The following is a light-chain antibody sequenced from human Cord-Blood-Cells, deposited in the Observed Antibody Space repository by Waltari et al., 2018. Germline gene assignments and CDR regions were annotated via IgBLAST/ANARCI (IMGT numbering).Light chain of an antibody. V-gene: IGLV2-23*02. CDR3: CSYAGSSTWV. CDR2: EVS. J-gene: IGLJ3*02. Sequence: QSALTQPASVSGSPGRSITLSCPGPSSDVGSYNLVPWYHQHPGKAPKLMIYEVSKRPSGVSNRFSGSKSGNTASLTISGLQAEDEADYYCCSYAGSSTWVFGGGTKLTVL. CDR1: SSDVGSYNL.